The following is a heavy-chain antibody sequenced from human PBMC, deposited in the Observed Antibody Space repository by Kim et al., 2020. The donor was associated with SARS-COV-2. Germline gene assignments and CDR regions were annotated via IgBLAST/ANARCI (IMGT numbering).Heavy chain of an antibody. V-gene: IGHV3-43*02. CDR1: GFNFRDHG. J-gene: IGHJ6*01. CDR2: FSADGDST. D-gene: IGHD3-10*01. Sequence: GGSLRLSCVASGFNFRDHGMHWVRQAPGKGLELVSLFSADGDSTYYAAFVKGQFTISRDNSRNSLYMQMSSLRREDTAMYYCAKDIGYYGSGSYAMDVWG. CDR3: AKDIGYYGSGSYAMDV.